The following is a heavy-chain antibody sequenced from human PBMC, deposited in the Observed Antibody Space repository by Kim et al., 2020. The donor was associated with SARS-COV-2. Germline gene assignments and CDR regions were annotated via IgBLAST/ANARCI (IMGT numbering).Heavy chain of an antibody. CDR1: GFTFSSYS. CDR2: ISSSSSTI. J-gene: IGHJ4*02. CDR3: ASLMGAGLDY. V-gene: IGHV3-48*01. Sequence: GGYLRLSCAASGFTFSSYSMNWVRQAPGKGLEWVSYISSSSSTIYYADSVKGRFTISRDNAKNSLYLQMNSLRAEDTAVYYCASLMGAGLDYWGQGTLVT. D-gene: IGHD1-26*01.